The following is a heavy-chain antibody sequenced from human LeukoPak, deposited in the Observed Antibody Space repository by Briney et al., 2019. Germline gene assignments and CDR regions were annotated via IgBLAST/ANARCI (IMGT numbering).Heavy chain of an antibody. J-gene: IGHJ5*02. CDR3: ARDNSLYNWFDP. Sequence: SETLSLTCTVSGGSISSGSYYWSWIRQPAGKGLEWIGRIYTSGSTNYNPSLKSRVTISVDTSKNQFSLKLSSVTAADTAVYYCARDNSLYNWFDPWGQGTLVTVSS. CDR1: GGSISSGSYY. D-gene: IGHD1-1*01. CDR2: IYTSGST. V-gene: IGHV4-61*02.